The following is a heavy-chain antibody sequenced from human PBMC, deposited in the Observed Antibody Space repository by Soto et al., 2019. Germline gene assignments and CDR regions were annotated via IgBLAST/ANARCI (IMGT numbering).Heavy chain of an antibody. Sequence: QVQLVQSEGGMVQPGRSLRLSCVMSGISFRNSGMHWVRQAPGKGLEWVAMIWSDGSSKFYADSVQGRFTISRDNSMDTLYLQMTSLRPEDTAIYYCARDKGVTSLDYWGQGTLVTVSS. V-gene: IGHV3-33*01. D-gene: IGHD2-2*01. CDR3: ARDKGVTSLDY. CDR2: IWSDGSSK. CDR1: GISFRNSG. J-gene: IGHJ4*02.